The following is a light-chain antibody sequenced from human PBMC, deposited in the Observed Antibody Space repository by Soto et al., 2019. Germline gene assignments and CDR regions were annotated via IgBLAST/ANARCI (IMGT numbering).Light chain of an antibody. CDR1: QSLSIS. CDR3: QQYDNWPWT. CDR2: GTS. V-gene: IGKV3-15*01. Sequence: KLLTQSPGTLSLSPGERATLFCRASQSLSISLAWYQQKSGQAPRLIIYGTSRRATGVPVRFSGSGSGTDFTLTISSLQSEDFGVYFCQQYDNWPWTFGQGTKLEMK. J-gene: IGKJ1*01.